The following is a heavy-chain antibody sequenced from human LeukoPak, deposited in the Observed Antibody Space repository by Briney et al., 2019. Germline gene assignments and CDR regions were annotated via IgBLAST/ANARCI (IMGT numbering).Heavy chain of an antibody. V-gene: IGHV3-23*01. J-gene: IGHJ4*02. Sequence: AGGSLRLSCAASGFTFSSYAMSWVRQAPGKGLEWVSAISGSGGSTYYADSVRGRFTISRDNSKNTLYLQMNSLRAEDTAVYYCAKQKYDSSAVGDYFDYWGQGTLVTVSS. D-gene: IGHD3-22*01. CDR1: GFTFSSYA. CDR2: ISGSGGST. CDR3: AKQKYDSSAVGDYFDY.